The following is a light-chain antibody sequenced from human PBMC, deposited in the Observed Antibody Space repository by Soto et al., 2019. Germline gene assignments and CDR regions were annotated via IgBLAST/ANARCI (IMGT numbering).Light chain of an antibody. CDR1: SSDVGGYNY. V-gene: IGLV2-14*01. J-gene: IGLJ3*02. CDR2: EVS. CDR3: SSYTSSSTWV. Sequence: QSALTQPASVSGSPGQSITISCTGTSSDVGGYNYVSWYQQHPDKAPKLMIYEVSNRPSGVSNRFSGSKSGNTASLTISGLQAEDEADYYCSSYTSSSTWVFGGGTKPTVL.